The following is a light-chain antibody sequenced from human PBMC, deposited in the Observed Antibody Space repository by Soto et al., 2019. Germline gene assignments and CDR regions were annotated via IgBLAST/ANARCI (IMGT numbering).Light chain of an antibody. V-gene: IGLV2-8*01. CDR3: TSYAGSNNLV. Sequence: QSALTQPPSASGSPGQSVTISCTGTRSDIGGYNYVSWYQQHPGKAPKLIIYEVSKRPSGVPDRFSGSKSGNTASLTVSGLQAEDEADYYCTSYAGSNNLVFAGGTKLTVL. CDR1: RSDIGGYNY. CDR2: EVS. J-gene: IGLJ3*02.